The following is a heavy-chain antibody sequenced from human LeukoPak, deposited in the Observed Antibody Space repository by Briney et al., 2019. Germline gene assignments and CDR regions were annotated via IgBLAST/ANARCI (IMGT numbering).Heavy chain of an antibody. CDR1: GGSISISSFY. J-gene: IGHJ3*02. CDR2: IYTSGST. V-gene: IGHV4-61*02. D-gene: IGHD3-22*01. Sequence: SETLSLTCTVSGGSISISSFYWGWIRQPAGKGLEWIGRIYTSGSTNYNPSLKSRVTISVDTSKNQFSLKLSSVTAADTAVYFCARGPYSYDSSGAFDIWGQGTMVTVSS. CDR3: ARGPYSYDSSGAFDI.